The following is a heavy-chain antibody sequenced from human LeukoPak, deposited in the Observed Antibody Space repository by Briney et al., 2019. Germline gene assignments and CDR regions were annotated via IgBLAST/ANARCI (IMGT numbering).Heavy chain of an antibody. CDR2: ISAYNGNT. Sequence: ASVKVSCKASGYTFTSYGISWVRQAPGQGLEWMGWISAYNGNTNYAQKLQGRVTMTTDTSTSTAYMELRSLRSEDTAVYYCARVPGYGGNPKFRAFDIWGQGTMVTVSS. V-gene: IGHV1-18*01. CDR1: GYTFTSYG. J-gene: IGHJ3*02. CDR3: ARVPGYGGNPKFRAFDI. D-gene: IGHD4-23*01.